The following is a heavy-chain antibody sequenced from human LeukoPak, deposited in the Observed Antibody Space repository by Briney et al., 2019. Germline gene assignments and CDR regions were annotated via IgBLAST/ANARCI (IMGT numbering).Heavy chain of an antibody. CDR3: ARGYSRFGESTDAFDI. D-gene: IGHD3-10*01. V-gene: IGHV1-18*01. J-gene: IGHJ3*02. Sequence: AALKVSCKASGYTFITYGISWVRQAPGQGPEWMGWISAYNGNTNYAQKFQGRVTMTTDTSTSTAYMELRSLRSDDTAVYYCARGYSRFGESTDAFDIWGQGTMVTVSS. CDR2: ISAYNGNT. CDR1: GYTFITYG.